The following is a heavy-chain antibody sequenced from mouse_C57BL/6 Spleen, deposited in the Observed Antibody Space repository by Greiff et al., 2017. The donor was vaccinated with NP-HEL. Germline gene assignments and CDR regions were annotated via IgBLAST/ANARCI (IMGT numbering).Heavy chain of an antibody. D-gene: IGHD2-1*01. V-gene: IGHV1-66*01. CDR1: GYSFTSYY. Sequence: LQESGPELVKPGASVKISCKASGYSFTSYYIHWVKQRPGQGLEWIGWIYPGSGNTKYNEKFKGKATLTADTSSSTAYMQLSSLTSEDSAVYYCARGDGNYFFMDYWGQGTSVTVSS. J-gene: IGHJ4*01. CDR2: IYPGSGNT. CDR3: ARGDGNYFFMDY.